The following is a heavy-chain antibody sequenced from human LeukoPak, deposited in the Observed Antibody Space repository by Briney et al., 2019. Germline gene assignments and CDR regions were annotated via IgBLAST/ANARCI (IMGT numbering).Heavy chain of an antibody. J-gene: IGHJ4*02. CDR2: ISAYNGNT. D-gene: IGHD2-2*01. CDR1: GYTFTSYG. Sequence: ASVKLSCKASGYTFTSYGISWVRQAAGQGLEWMGWISAYNGNTNYAQKLHGRVTMTTDTSTSTAYMELRSLGSDDTAVYYCARDHLGYCSRTSCYGGYWGQGTVVTVSS. V-gene: IGHV1-18*04. CDR3: ARDHLGYCSRTSCYGGY.